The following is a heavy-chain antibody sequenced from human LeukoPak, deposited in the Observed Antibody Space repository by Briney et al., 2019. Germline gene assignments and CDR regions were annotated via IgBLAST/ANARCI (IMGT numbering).Heavy chain of an antibody. D-gene: IGHD1-14*01. Sequence: SGGSLRLSCVGSGFTFSSYSMNWVRQAPGKGLEWVSYISSAGNTIYYVDSVKGRFTISRDNAKNSLLLQMNSLRAEDTAVYYCARLITGPYYFDYWGQGTLVTVSS. CDR2: ISSAGNTI. CDR3: ARLITGPYYFDY. V-gene: IGHV3-48*04. CDR1: GFTFSSYS. J-gene: IGHJ4*02.